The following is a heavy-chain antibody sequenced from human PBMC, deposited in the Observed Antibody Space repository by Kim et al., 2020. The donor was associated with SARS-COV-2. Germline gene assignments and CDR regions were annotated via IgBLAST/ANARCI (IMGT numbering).Heavy chain of an antibody. CDR3: ARGGVGYSSSWEKTPFGY. CDR1: GGSFSGYY. Sequence: SETLSLTCAVYGGSFSGYYWSWIRQPPGKGLEWIGEINHSGSTNYNPSLKSRVTISVDTSKNQFSLKLSSVTAADTAVYYCARGGVGYSSSWEKTPFGYWGQGTLVTVSS. CDR2: INHSGST. D-gene: IGHD6-13*01. V-gene: IGHV4-34*01. J-gene: IGHJ4*02.